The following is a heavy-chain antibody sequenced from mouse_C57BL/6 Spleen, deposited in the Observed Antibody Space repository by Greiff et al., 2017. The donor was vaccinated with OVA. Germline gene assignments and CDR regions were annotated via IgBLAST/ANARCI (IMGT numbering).Heavy chain of an antibody. J-gene: IGHJ2*01. CDR3: ARPGTYYYFDY. CDR1: GFTFSDYG. Sequence: EVHLVESGGGLVKPGGSLKLSCAASGFTFSDYGMHWVRQAPVKGLEWVAYISSGSSTIYYADTVKGRFTISRDNAKNTLFLQMTSLRSEDTAMYYCARPGTYYYFDYWGQGTTLTVSS. CDR2: ISSGSSTI. V-gene: IGHV5-17*01. D-gene: IGHD4-1*01.